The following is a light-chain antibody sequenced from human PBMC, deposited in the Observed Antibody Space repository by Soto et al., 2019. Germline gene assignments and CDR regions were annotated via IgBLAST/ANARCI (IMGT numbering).Light chain of an antibody. Sequence: QLVLTQPPSVSAAPGQTITISCSGSDSNIWYNSVSWYQQLPGTAPKLLISENDERPSDLPDRFSASKSGTSATLGITGLQTGDEATYFCGTWDNGLSAVVFGGGTQLTVL. CDR3: GTWDNGLSAVV. V-gene: IGLV1-51*02. CDR2: END. J-gene: IGLJ2*01. CDR1: DSNIWYNS.